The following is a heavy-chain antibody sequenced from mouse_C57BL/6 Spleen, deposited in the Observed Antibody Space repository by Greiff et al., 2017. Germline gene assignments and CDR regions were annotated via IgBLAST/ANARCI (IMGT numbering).Heavy chain of an antibody. V-gene: IGHV1-18*01. CDR1: GYTFTDYN. Sequence: EVQLQQSGPELVKPGASVKIPCKASGYTFTDYNMDWVKQSHGKSLEWIGDINPNNGGTIYNQKFKGKATLTVDKSSSTAYMELRSLTSEDTAVYYCARPSFYYDYDYAMDYWGQGTSVTVSS. J-gene: IGHJ4*01. D-gene: IGHD2-4*01. CDR3: ARPSFYYDYDYAMDY. CDR2: INPNNGGT.